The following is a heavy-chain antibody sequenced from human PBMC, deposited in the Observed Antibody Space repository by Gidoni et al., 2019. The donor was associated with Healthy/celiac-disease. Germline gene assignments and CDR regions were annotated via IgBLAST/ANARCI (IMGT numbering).Heavy chain of an antibody. V-gene: IGHV4-39*01. CDR1: GGSISSSSYY. Sequence: QLQLQESGPGLVKPSETLSLTCTVSGGSISSSSYYWGWIRQPPGKGLEWIGSIYYSGSTYYNPSLKSRVTISVDTSKNQFSLKLSSVTAADTAVYYCASYGLDYSVDYWGQGTLVTVSS. D-gene: IGHD4-4*01. CDR3: ASYGLDYSVDY. J-gene: IGHJ4*02. CDR2: IYYSGST.